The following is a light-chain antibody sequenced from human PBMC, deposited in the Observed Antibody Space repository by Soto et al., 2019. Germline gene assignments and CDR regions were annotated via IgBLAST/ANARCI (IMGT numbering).Light chain of an antibody. J-gene: IGKJ1*01. Sequence: EIVLTQSPGTLSLPPGERATLSCRASQSVFSSYLAWYQKKPGQAPRLLIYGASSRATGIPDRFSGSGSGTDFTLTISSLEPEDFAVYYCQQYGSSPWTFGQGTKVDIK. CDR1: QSVFSSY. CDR2: GAS. V-gene: IGKV3-20*01. CDR3: QQYGSSPWT.